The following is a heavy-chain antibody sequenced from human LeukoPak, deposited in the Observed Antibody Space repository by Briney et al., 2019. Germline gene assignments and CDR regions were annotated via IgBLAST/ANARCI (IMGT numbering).Heavy chain of an antibody. CDR2: IKPSGGGT. V-gene: IGHV1-46*01. D-gene: IGHD3-22*01. Sequence: GASVKVSCKESGYTFSNYYVHWVRQAPGQGREWMGIIKPSGGGTSYALKFQGRVTLTRDTSTSTAYMELSSLRSEDTAVYYCARDHFDSSGYHYLLGYFEHWGQGTLVSVSS. CDR3: ARDHFDSSGYHYLLGYFEH. J-gene: IGHJ1*01. CDR1: GYTFSNYY.